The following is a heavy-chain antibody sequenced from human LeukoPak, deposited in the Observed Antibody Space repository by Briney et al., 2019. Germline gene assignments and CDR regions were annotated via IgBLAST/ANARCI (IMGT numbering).Heavy chain of an antibody. Sequence: GGSLRLSCAASGFIFSGYIMNCVRQAPGKGLEWVSFIGTSGNTIYYADSVKGRFTASRDNAKNSLYLQMNSLRVEDTSVYYCARDQWLDYWGQGTLVTVSS. D-gene: IGHD6-19*01. CDR2: IGTSGNTI. CDR3: ARDQWLDY. CDR1: GFIFSGYI. V-gene: IGHV3-48*01. J-gene: IGHJ4*02.